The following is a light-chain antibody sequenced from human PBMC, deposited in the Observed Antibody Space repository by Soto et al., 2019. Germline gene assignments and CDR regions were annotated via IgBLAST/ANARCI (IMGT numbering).Light chain of an antibody. CDR3: QKYNRAPWT. CDR2: AAS. J-gene: IGKJ1*01. V-gene: IGKV1-27*01. Sequence: DIQMTQSPSSLSASVGDRVTLTCQASQDISNYLAWYQQKPGKVPKLLIYAASTLQSGVPSRFSGSGSGTDFTLTISSLQPEDVATYYCQKYNRAPWTFGPGTKVEIK. CDR1: QDISNY.